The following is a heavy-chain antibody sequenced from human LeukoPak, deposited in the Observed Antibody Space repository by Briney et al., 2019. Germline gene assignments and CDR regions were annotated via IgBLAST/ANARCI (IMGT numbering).Heavy chain of an antibody. CDR3: AKGGGIAAAPPSDY. J-gene: IGHJ4*02. D-gene: IGHD6-13*01. Sequence: GGSLRLSCSASGLSFSNYAMHWVRQAPGKGLEYVSAISSNGGSTYYADSVKGRFTISRDNSKNTLYLQMNSLRAEDTAVYYCAKGGGIAAAPPSDYWGQGTLVTVTS. V-gene: IGHV3-64*04. CDR1: GLSFSNYA. CDR2: ISSNGGST.